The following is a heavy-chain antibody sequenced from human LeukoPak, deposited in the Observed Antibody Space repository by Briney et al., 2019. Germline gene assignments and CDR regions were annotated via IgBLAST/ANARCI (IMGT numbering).Heavy chain of an antibody. Sequence: GGSLRLSCAASGFTFSTYWMSWVRQAPGKGLEWVANIKQDGTEKYYVDSVKGRFTISRDNAQKSLYLQMNSLRAEDTAVHYCVRVYCRTTSCYGEPPLHFDSWGQGTLVTVSS. CDR2: IKQDGTEK. J-gene: IGHJ4*02. CDR1: GFTFSTYW. V-gene: IGHV3-7*01. D-gene: IGHD2-2*01. CDR3: VRVYCRTTSCYGEPPLHFDS.